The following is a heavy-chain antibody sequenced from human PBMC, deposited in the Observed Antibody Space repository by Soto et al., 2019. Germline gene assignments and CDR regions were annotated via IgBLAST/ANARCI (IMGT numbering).Heavy chain of an antibody. Sequence: GGSLRLSCAASGFTFTIFAMSWVRQSPGKGLEWVSTISGSGGSTYYADAVKGRFIISRDTTMGTLYLQMKSLRAEDTAIYYCEVEFSLGSSAAPGSGGQGSLVSVSS. CDR2: ISGSGGST. CDR3: EVEFSLGSSAAPGS. V-gene: IGHV3-23*01. J-gene: IGHJ1*01. CDR1: GFTFTIFA. D-gene: IGHD3-10*01.